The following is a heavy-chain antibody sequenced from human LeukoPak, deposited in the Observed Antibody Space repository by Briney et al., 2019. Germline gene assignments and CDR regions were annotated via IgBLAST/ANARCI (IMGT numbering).Heavy chain of an antibody. Sequence: SSVKVSCKASGGTSSSYTISWVRQAPGQGLEWMGRIIPILGIANYAQKFQGRVTITADKSTSTAYMELSSLRSEDTAVYYCARYDRTASFDPWGQGTLVTVSS. CDR1: GGTSSSYT. J-gene: IGHJ5*02. D-gene: IGHD3-3*01. V-gene: IGHV1-69*02. CDR3: ARYDRTASFDP. CDR2: IIPILGIA.